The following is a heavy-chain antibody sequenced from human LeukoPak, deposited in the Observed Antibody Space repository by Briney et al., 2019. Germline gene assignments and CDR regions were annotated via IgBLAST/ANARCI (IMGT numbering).Heavy chain of an antibody. Sequence: GGSLRLSCAASGFTFNDDAIPWVRHAPGKGLGWVSGISWNSGSIGYADSVKGRFTISRDNAKNSLYLQMNSLRAEDTALYYCAKDIAAADPYYFDYWGQGTLVTVSS. J-gene: IGHJ4*02. D-gene: IGHD6-13*01. CDR3: AKDIAAADPYYFDY. V-gene: IGHV3-9*01. CDR1: GFTFNDDA. CDR2: ISWNSGSI.